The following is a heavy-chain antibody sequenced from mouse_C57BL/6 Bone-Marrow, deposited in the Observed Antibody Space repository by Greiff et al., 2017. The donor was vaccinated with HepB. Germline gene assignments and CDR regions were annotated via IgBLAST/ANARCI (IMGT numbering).Heavy chain of an antibody. D-gene: IGHD1-1*01. CDR1: GFNIKDDY. CDR2: IDPENGDT. Sequence: EVQLQQSGAELVRPGASVKLSCTASGFNIKDDYMHWVKQRPEQGLEWIGWIDPENGDTEYASKFQGKATITADTSSNTAYLQLSSLTSEDTAVYYCTTELQDYAMDYWGRGTSVTVSS. V-gene: IGHV14-4*01. CDR3: TTELQDYAMDY. J-gene: IGHJ4*01.